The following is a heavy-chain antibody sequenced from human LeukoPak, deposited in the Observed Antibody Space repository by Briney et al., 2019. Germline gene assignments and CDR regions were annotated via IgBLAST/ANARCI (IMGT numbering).Heavy chain of an antibody. Sequence: SETLSLTCTVSGGSISSYYWSWIRQPAGKGLEWIGRIYTSGSTNYNPSLKSRVTMSVDTSKNQFSLKLSSVTAADTAVYYCARVIYCSSTSCWGAFDIWGQGTMVTVSS. V-gene: IGHV4-4*07. J-gene: IGHJ3*02. CDR2: IYTSGST. CDR1: GGSISSYY. D-gene: IGHD2-2*01. CDR3: ARVIYCSSTSCWGAFDI.